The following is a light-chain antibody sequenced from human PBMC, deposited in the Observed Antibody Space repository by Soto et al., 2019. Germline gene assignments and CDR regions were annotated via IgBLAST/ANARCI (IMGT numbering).Light chain of an antibody. J-gene: IGKJ1*01. CDR1: QTISFSY. CDR3: QQYGGSTWT. Sequence: EIVLTQSPDTLSLSPGERATLSCRASQTISFSYLAWYQQQPGQAPRLLIHSTSTRSTGVPDRFSGSGSGTDFTLTISKLEPGDFAVYYCQQYGGSTWTFGQGTKVEIK. CDR2: STS. V-gene: IGKV3-20*01.